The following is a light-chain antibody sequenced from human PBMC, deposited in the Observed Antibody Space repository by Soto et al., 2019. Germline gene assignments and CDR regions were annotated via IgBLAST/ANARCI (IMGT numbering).Light chain of an antibody. CDR2: DND. V-gene: IGLV1-51*01. Sequence: QAVLTQPPSVSAAPGQRVTISCSGSSSNIGENFVSWYQHLPGTAPQLLIYDNDKRPSGIPDRFSGSKSGTSATLGITGLQTGDEADYYCGSWDSSLSGVVFGGGTQLTVL. CDR3: GSWDSSLSGVV. J-gene: IGLJ3*02. CDR1: SSNIGENF.